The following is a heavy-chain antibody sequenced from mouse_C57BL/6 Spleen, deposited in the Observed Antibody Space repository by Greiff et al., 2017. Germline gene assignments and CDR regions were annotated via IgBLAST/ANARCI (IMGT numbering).Heavy chain of an antibody. CDR1: GYTFTSYW. Sequence: QVQLQQPGAELVRPGSSVKLSCTASGYTFTSYWMAWVQQSPGQGLEWIGTICPSDSDTHYTHNFKDTATCTVDKSSSTAYMQLSSLTYEDSAVYYCASRGWDYDEFAYWGQGTLVTVSA. CDR3: ASRGWDYDEFAY. CDR2: ICPSDSDT. D-gene: IGHD2-4*01. J-gene: IGHJ3*01. V-gene: IGHV1-61*01.